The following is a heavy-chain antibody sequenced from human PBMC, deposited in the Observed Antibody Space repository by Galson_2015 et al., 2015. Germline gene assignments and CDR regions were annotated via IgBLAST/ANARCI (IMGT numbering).Heavy chain of an antibody. CDR2: IGRTGTWK. V-gene: IGHV3-33*01. CDR1: GFTFNLLG. D-gene: IGHD1-14*01. CDR3: VRDLNRSKNLDY. Sequence: SLRLSCAASGFTFNLLGMHWVRQAPGKGLEWVANIGRTGTWKKHDDSVEGRFTVSRDNSKNTLYLQMNSLGVEDTAVYFCVRDLNRSKNLDYWGQGTLVTVSS. J-gene: IGHJ4*02.